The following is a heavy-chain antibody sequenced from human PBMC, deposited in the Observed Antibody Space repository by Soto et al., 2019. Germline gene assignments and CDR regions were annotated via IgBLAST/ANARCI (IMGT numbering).Heavy chain of an antibody. CDR2: IIPVFGTP. CDR3: ARGGALSTSWYWGDGLDS. Sequence: QVHLVQSGAEVKKAGSSVKVSCKAPGGTFKNNGISWVRQAPGQGLEWMGGIIPVFGTPTYAQKFQGRLTISADKSTNTSSLELRSLRSEDTAVYYCARGGALSTSWYWGDGLDSWGQGTQVTVSS. D-gene: IGHD6-13*01. J-gene: IGHJ4*02. CDR1: GGTFKNNG. V-gene: IGHV1-69*06.